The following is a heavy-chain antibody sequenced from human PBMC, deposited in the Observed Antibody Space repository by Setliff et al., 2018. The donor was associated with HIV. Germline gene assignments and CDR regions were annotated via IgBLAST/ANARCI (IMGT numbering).Heavy chain of an antibody. J-gene: IGHJ4*02. CDR2: IHHSGTA. CDR1: GGSITRTPYY. D-gene: IGHD3-10*01. Sequence: PSETLSLTSTVSGGSITRTPYYWGWIRQPPGKGLEWIGSIHHSGTAYDNPSLKSRVTISVDPSKNQILLRLSSVTAADTAVYYCARLSGGMVPNYWGQGTLVTVSS. CDR3: ARLSGGMVPNY. V-gene: IGHV4-39*01.